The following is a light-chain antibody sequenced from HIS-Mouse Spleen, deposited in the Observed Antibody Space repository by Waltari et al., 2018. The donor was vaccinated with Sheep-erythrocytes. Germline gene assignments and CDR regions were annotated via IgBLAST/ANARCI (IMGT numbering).Light chain of an antibody. Sequence: EIVLTQSPATLSLSPGERATLSCRASQSVSSYLAWYQQKPGQAPRHLSYDASNRATGIPARFSGSGSGTDFTLTISSLEPEDFAVYYCQQRSNWPQPWTFGQGTKVEIK. CDR2: DAS. J-gene: IGKJ1*01. CDR1: QSVSSY. V-gene: IGKV3-11*01. CDR3: QQRSNWPQPWT.